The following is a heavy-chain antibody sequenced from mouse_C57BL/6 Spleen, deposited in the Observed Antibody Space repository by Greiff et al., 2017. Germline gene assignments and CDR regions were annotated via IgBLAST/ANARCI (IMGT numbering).Heavy chain of an antibody. CDR2: IYPGDGDT. Sequence: QVQLKESGPELVKPGASVKISCKASGYAFSSSWMNWVKQRPGKGLEWIGRIYPGDGDTNYNGKFKGKATLTADKSSSTAYMQLSSLTSEDSSVYFSARGGSNDFDYWGQGTTLTVAS. J-gene: IGHJ2*01. D-gene: IGHD1-1*01. CDR3: ARGGSNDFDY. V-gene: IGHV1-82*01. CDR1: GYAFSSSW.